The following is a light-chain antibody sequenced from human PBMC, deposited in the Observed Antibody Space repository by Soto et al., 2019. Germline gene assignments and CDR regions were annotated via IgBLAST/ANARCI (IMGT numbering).Light chain of an antibody. Sequence: EIVLTQSPGTLSLSPGERATLSCRASQSVSSSYLAWYQQKPGQAPRLLIYGASSRATGIPDRFSGSGSGTDFTRTISRLEPEDLAVYYCQQYGSSATWTFGQGTKVEIK. CDR2: GAS. V-gene: IGKV3-20*01. CDR3: QQYGSSATWT. CDR1: QSVSSSY. J-gene: IGKJ1*01.